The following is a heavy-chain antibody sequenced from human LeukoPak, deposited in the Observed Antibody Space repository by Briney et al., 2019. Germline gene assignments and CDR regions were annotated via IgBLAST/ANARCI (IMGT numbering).Heavy chain of an antibody. V-gene: IGHV3-21*01. Sequence: NTGGSLRLSCAASGFTFSSYTMNWVRQAPGKGLEWVSSVSSSSTYINYADSVKGPFTISRDNAKNSLYLQTNSLRAEDTAVYYCARDRSPGNFDYWGQGTLVTVSS. CDR1: GFTFSSYT. D-gene: IGHD3-10*01. CDR3: ARDRSPGNFDY. J-gene: IGHJ4*02. CDR2: VSSSSTYI.